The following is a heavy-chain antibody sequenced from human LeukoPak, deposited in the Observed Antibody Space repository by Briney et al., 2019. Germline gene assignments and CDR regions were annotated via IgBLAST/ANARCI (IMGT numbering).Heavy chain of an antibody. J-gene: IGHJ3*02. V-gene: IGHV4-4*07. CDR3: ARHDAHHAFDI. Sequence: SETLSLTCTVSGGSISSYYWSWIRQPAGKGLEWIGRVYTSGSTNYNPSLKSRVTMSVDTSKNQFSLKLSSVTAADTTVYYCARHDAHHAFDIWGQGTMVTVSS. CDR2: VYTSGST. CDR1: GGSISSYY.